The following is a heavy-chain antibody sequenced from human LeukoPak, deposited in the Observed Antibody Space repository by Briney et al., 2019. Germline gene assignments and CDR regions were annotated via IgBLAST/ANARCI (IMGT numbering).Heavy chain of an antibody. D-gene: IGHD3-10*01. Sequence: WETLSLTCTVSGGSISSYYWSWIRQPPGKGLEWIGYIYYSGSTNYNPSLKSRVTISVDTSKNQFSLKLSSVTAADTAVYYCARLGLSIVRGLSRAEYFQHWGPGTLVTVSS. CDR1: GGSISSYY. CDR3: ARLGLSIVRGLSRAEYFQH. V-gene: IGHV4-59*01. CDR2: IYYSGST. J-gene: IGHJ1*01.